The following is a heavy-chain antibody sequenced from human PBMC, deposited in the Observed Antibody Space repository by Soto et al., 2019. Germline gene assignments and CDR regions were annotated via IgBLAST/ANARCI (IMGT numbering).Heavy chain of an antibody. D-gene: IGHD1-7*01. CDR3: ASRDPGTSVDY. V-gene: IGHV4-4*02. CDR1: GGSFTSNNW. Sequence: PSETLSLTCAVSGGSFTSNNWWTWVRQPPGQGLEWIGEIYRTGSTNYMPSLKSRVTISLDKSEKQISLKVTSLTAADTAVYYCASRDPGTSVDYWGQGTLVTVSS. CDR2: IYRTGST. J-gene: IGHJ4*02.